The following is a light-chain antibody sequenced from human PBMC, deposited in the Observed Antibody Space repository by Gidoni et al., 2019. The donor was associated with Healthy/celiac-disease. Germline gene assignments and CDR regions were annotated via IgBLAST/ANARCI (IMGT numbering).Light chain of an antibody. V-gene: IGKV3-11*01. CDR2: DAS. J-gene: IGKJ3*01. Sequence: EIVLTQSPATLSLSPGERATLSCRASQSVSTYLAWYQQKPGQAPRLLIHDASNRATGIPARFSGSGSGTDFTLTISSLEPEDFAVYYCQQRSNWLFTFGPGTKVDSK. CDR3: QQRSNWLFT. CDR1: QSVSTY.